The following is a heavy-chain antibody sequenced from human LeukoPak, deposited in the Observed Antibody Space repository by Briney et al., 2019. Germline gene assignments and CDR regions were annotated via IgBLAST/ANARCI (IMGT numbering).Heavy chain of an antibody. J-gene: IGHJ2*01. D-gene: IGHD6-6*01. V-gene: IGHV4-61*02. CDR2: IYTSGTT. Sequence: SQTLSLTCTVSGGSVRRGNYYWTWIRQPAGSGLEWIGRIYTSGTTDYNPSLRTRVTISVDTSKNQFSLKLSSVTAADTAVYYCARDWSPEAARDDWYFDLWGRGTLVTVSS. CDR1: GGSVRRGNYY. CDR3: ARDWSPEAARDDWYFDL.